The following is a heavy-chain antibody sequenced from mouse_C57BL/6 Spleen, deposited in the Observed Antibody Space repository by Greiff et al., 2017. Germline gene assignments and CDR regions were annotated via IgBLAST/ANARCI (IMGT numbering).Heavy chain of an antibody. V-gene: IGHV3-6*01. CDR2: ISYDGSN. D-gene: IGHD2-1*01. CDR3: ASDYYARGDY. CDR1: GYSITSGYY. Sequence: EVKLMESGPGLVKPSQSLSLTCSVTGYSITSGYYWNWIRQFPGNKLEWMGYISYDGSNNYNPSLKNRISITRDTSKNQFFLKLNSVTTEDTATYYCASDYYARGDYWGQGTTLTVSS. J-gene: IGHJ2*01.